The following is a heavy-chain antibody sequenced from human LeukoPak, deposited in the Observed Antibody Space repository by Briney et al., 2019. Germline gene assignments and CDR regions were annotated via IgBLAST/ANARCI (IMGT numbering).Heavy chain of an antibody. V-gene: IGHV3-23*01. CDR3: ATTPRTLNYYDSGGRDY. D-gene: IGHD3-22*01. J-gene: IGHJ4*02. CDR1: GFTFSSYA. CDR2: ISGSGGST. Sequence: GGSLRLSCAASGFTFSSYAMSWVRQAPGKGLEWVSAISGSGGSTYYADSVKGRFIISRDNSKNTLYLQMNSLRAEDTAVYYCATTPRTLNYYDSGGRDYWGQGTLVTVSS.